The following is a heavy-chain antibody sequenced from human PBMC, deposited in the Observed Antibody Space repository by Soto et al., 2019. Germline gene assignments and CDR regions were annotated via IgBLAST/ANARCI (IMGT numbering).Heavy chain of an antibody. V-gene: IGHV2-70*04. D-gene: IGHD2-15*01. J-gene: IGHJ4*02. CDR3: ALISPRGLLDY. Sequence: SGPTLVNPKQTLTLTCTFSGFSLNTGAMRMSWIRQSPGKALEWLARIDYDNDKFYTKSLKTRLTISKDTSKDHVVLTMSEMAFVDTANYFCALISPRGLLDYWAQAIHATVSS. CDR1: GFSLNTGAMR. CDR2: IDYDNDK.